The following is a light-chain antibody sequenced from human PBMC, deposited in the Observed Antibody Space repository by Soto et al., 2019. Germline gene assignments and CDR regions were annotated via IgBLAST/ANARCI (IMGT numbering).Light chain of an antibody. CDR1: QNINIW. V-gene: IGKV1-5*03. J-gene: IGKJ1*01. Sequence: DLQMTQSPSTLSASVGDRVTITCRASQNINIWLAWYQQKPGTAPKLLIYKASTLESGVPSRFSGNGSGTDVTLTISSLQPDDSATYYCQQYNGLPTWTFGQGTKVEMK. CDR2: KAS. CDR3: QQYNGLPTWT.